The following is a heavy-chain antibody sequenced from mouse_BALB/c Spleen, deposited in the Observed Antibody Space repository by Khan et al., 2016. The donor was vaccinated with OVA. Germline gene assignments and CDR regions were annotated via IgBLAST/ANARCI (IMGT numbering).Heavy chain of an antibody. V-gene: IGHV5-9-3*01. CDR3: ARSPYGNFAY. J-gene: IGHJ3*01. Sequence: EVELAESGGGLVKPGGSLKLSCAASGFTFSTYAMSWVRQTPEKRLEWVATISSDGDYTYYPDNVTGRFTISRDNVKNTLYLQMSSLRSEDTAMYYCARSPYGNFAYWGQGTLVTVSA. D-gene: IGHD2-1*01. CDR1: GFTFSTYA. CDR2: ISSDGDYT.